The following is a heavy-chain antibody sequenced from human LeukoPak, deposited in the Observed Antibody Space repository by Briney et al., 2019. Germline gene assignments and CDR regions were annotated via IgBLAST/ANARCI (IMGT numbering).Heavy chain of an antibody. Sequence: SVKVSCKASGGTFSTYGFSWVRQAPGQGLEWMGGIIPIFGPPNYAQKFQGRLTITADESTSTAYMELSSLRSEDTAVYYCARGNEYYYYYMDVWGKGTTVTISS. CDR1: GGTFSTYG. V-gene: IGHV1-69*13. J-gene: IGHJ6*03. CDR3: ARGNEYYYYYMDV. CDR2: IIPIFGPP.